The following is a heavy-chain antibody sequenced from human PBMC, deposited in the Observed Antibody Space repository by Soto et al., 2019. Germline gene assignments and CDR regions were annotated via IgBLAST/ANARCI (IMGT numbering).Heavy chain of an antibody. J-gene: IGHJ4*02. V-gene: IGHV3-30*18. Sequence: PGGSLRLSCEVSGLTFTRYGMHWVRQAPGKGLEWVAVISYDGTNKYYADSVKGRFAISRDNSKNTLYLQLNSLRPEDTAVYYCEKVEGGYPDFDYWGQGTLVTVSS. CDR3: EKVEGGYPDFDY. CDR1: GLTFTRYG. D-gene: IGHD3-16*01. CDR2: ISYDGTNK.